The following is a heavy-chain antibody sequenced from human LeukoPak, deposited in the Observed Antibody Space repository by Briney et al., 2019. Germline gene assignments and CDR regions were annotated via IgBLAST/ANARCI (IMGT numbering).Heavy chain of an antibody. CDR1: GFTFSSYG. CDR2: IRYDGTNK. D-gene: IGHD3-10*01. Sequence: GGSLRLSCAASGFTFSSYGMHWVRQAPGKGLEWVAFIRYDGTNKYYADSVKGRFTISRDNSKNTLYLQMNSLRAEDTAVYYCAKDQLTGFGELFGYWGQGTLVTVSS. V-gene: IGHV3-30*02. J-gene: IGHJ4*02. CDR3: AKDQLTGFGELFGY.